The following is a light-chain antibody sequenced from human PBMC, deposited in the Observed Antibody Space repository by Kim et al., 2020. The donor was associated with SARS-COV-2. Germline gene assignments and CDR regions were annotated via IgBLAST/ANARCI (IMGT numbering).Light chain of an antibody. V-gene: IGLV1-47*02. J-gene: IGLJ2*01. CDR3: ATWDDNLKGL. Sequence: PGQRVTISCSGSTSNILGDSVYWYQQLPGTAPKLLIYDTNQRPSGVPDRFSGSKSGTSASLAISGLRSEDEADYYCATWDDNLKGLFGGGTQLTVL. CDR2: DTN. CDR1: TSNILGDS.